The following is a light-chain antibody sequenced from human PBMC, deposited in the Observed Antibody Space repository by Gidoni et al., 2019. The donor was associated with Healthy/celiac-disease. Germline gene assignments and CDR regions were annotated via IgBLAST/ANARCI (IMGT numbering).Light chain of an antibody. CDR3: AAWDDSLNGPVV. CDR2: SNN. V-gene: IGLV1-44*01. Sequence: QSVLTQPPSASGTPGQRVTTSRSGSSSNIGSNTVNWYQQLPGTAPKLLIYSNNQRPAGVPGRFSGSKSGTSASLAISGLQSEDEADYYCAAWDDSLNGPVVFGGGTKLTVL. CDR1: SSNIGSNT. J-gene: IGLJ2*01.